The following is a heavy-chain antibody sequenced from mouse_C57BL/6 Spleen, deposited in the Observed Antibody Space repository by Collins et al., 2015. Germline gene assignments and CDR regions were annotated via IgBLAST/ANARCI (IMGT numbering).Heavy chain of an antibody. D-gene: IGHD1-1*01. CDR2: IYPGSGST. V-gene: IGHV1-55*01. Sequence: QVQLQQPGAELVKPGASAKMSCKASGYTFTSYWITWVKQRPGQGLGWIGDIYPGSGSTNYNEKFKSKATLTVDTSSSTAYMQLSSLTSEDSAVYYCASGDYYGSVFAYWGQGTLVTVSA. J-gene: IGHJ3*01. CDR1: GYTFTSYW. CDR3: ASGDYYGSVFAY.